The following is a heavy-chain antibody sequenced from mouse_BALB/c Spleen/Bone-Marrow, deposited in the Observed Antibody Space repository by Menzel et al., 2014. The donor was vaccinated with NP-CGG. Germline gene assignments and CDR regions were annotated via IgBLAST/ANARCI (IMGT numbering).Heavy chain of an antibody. Sequence: EVQLQQSGPELVKPGASVKMSCKASGYTFTSYIMHWVKQKPGQGLEWIGYINPYNDGTKYNEKFKGKVTLTSDKSSSTAYMELSSLTSEDSAVYYCARRWLPYAMDYWGQGTSVTVSS. CDR3: ARRWLPYAMDY. V-gene: IGHV1-14*01. CDR2: INPYNDGT. CDR1: GYTFTSYI. D-gene: IGHD2-3*01. J-gene: IGHJ4*01.